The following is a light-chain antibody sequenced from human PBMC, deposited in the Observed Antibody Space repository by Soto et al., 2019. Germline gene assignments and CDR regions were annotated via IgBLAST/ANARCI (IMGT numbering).Light chain of an antibody. V-gene: IGLV3-21*04. J-gene: IGLJ2*01. Sequence: SYELTQPPSVSVAPGKTVRITCGGNNIGSKSVHWYQQKPGQAPVLVIYYDSDRPSGIPERFSGSNSGNTATLTISRVEAGYEADYYCQVWDSSSEVVFGGGTKVTVL. CDR1: NIGSKS. CDR2: YDS. CDR3: QVWDSSSEVV.